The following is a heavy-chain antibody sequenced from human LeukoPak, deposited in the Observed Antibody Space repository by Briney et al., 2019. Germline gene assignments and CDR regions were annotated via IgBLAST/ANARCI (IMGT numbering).Heavy chain of an antibody. CDR1: GGSITSSSHH. Sequence: PSETLPLTCTVSGGSITSSSHHWGWLRQPPGKGLEWIGSIYYSGTTYYKPSLRSRVTISVDTSKNQFSLKLSSVTAADTAVYYCARGAVAGTRYFQHWGQGTLVTVSS. V-gene: IGHV4-39*07. CDR2: IYYSGTT. J-gene: IGHJ1*01. CDR3: ARGAVAGTRYFQH. D-gene: IGHD6-19*01.